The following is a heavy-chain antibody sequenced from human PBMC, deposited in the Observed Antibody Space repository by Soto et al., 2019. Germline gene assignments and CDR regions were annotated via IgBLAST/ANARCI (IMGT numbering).Heavy chain of an antibody. CDR3: ERTLGDHGYGMDV. CDR1: GFSLSTSGMC. CDR2: IDCDEDK. Sequence: SGPTLVNPPQPLTLTCTFSGFSLSTSGMCVSWIRQPPGQALEWLALIDCDEDKYYSTSLITRLTISKDTSKNQVVLTMFSIHRAHTATHDTERTLGDHGYGMDVLGQGPTLTLSS. V-gene: IGHV2-70*12. D-gene: IGHD1-1*01. J-gene: IGHJ6*02.